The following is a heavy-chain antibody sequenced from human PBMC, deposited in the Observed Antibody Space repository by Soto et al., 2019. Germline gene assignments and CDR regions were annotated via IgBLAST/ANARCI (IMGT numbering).Heavy chain of an antibody. CDR1: GYTFTGYY. D-gene: IGHD6-19*01. CDR2: INPNSGGT. V-gene: IGHV1-2*02. CDR3: ARSGAVAARVYYYGMDV. Sequence: QVQLVQSGAEVKKPGASVKVSCKASGYTFTGYYMHWVRQAPGQGLEWMGWINPNSGGTNYAQKFQGRVTMTRDTSISTAYMELSRLRSDDTAVYYCARSGAVAARVYYYGMDVWGQGPTVTVSS. J-gene: IGHJ6*02.